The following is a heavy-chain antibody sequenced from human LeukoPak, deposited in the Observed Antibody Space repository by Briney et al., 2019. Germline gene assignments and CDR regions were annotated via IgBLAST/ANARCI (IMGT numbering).Heavy chain of an antibody. CDR3: ARGSSGAAESYFDY. CDR1: GFTLSQYW. D-gene: IGHD2-2*01. CDR2: TKQDGIEI. V-gene: IGHV3-7*01. J-gene: IGHJ4*02. Sequence: GGSLRLSCALSGFTLSQYWMSWVRQAPGKGLEWVANTKQDGIEIHYVDSVKGRFTISRDHAKNSLYLQMNSLRAEDTAIYYCARGSSGAAESYFDYWGQGTLVTVSS.